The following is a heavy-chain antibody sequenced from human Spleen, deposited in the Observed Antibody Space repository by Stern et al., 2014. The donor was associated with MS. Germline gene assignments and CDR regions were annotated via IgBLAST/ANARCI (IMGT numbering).Heavy chain of an antibody. CDR3: TMDIGVD. Sequence: EVQLVQSGGGLVQPGGSLRLSCAASGFTFSVYWMTWVRQAPGKGLEWVANMNEDGSKKFYVDSVKGRFTISRDNTKNSLFLEMNGLRVEDTAVYYCTMDIGVDWGQGTLVTVSS. CDR2: MNEDGSKK. CDR1: GFTFSVYW. J-gene: IGHJ4*02. D-gene: IGHD1-26*01. V-gene: IGHV3-7*04.